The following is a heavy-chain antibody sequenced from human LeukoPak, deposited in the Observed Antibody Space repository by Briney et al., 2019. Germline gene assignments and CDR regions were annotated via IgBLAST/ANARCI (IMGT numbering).Heavy chain of an antibody. CDR1: GGSISSYY. CDR3: ARRGYSYGQSGYYYGMDV. V-gene: IGHV4-59*01. J-gene: IGHJ6*02. Sequence: PETLSLTCTVSGGSISSYYWSWIRQPPGKGLEWIGYIYYSGSTNYNPSLKSRVTISVDTSKNQFSLKLSSVTAADTAVYYCARRGYSYGQSGYYYGMDVWGQGTTVTVSS. D-gene: IGHD5-18*01. CDR2: IYYSGST.